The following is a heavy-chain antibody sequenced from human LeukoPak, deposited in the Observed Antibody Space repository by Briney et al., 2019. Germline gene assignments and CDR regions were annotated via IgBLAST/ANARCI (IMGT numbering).Heavy chain of an antibody. CDR2: IVGSSSN. CDR3: ARIGAGSSRDY. D-gene: IGHD6-13*01. J-gene: IGHJ4*02. V-gene: IGHV3-21*01. CDR1: GFKFSNFA. Sequence: GRTLRLSRAASGFKFSNFAITWVRQDPGKGLEWVSSIVGSSSNYYAASLKGRFTISRDNAKNSLYLQMNSLRAEDTAVYYCARIGAGSSRDYWGQGTLVTVSS.